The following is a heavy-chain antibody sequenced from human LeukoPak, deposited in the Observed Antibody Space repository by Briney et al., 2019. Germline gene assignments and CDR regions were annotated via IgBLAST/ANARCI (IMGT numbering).Heavy chain of an antibody. V-gene: IGHV3-23*01. CDR2: MSSSGYYK. CDR3: AKMEGERPYDSCIDV. Sequence: GGSLRLSCAASGFAFSNFAMSWVRRAPGKGLEWVSDMSSSGYYKYYVDSEKGRFTISRDNSKITLYLHMNSLRAENTAVYYCAKMEGERPYDSCIDVWGRGTTVTVSS. J-gene: IGHJ6*03. D-gene: IGHD3-16*01. CDR1: GFAFSNFA.